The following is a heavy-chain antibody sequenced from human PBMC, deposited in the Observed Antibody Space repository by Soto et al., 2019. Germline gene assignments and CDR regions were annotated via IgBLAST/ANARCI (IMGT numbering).Heavy chain of an antibody. Sequence: GGSLRLSCAASGFTFSSYEMNWVRQAPGKGLEWVSYISSSGSTIYYADSVKGRFTISRDNAKNSLYLQMNSLRAEDTAVYYCAREQLVYYYYGMDVRGQGTTVTVSS. J-gene: IGHJ6*02. CDR2: ISSSGSTI. CDR3: AREQLVYYYYGMDV. D-gene: IGHD6-13*01. CDR1: GFTFSSYE. V-gene: IGHV3-48*03.